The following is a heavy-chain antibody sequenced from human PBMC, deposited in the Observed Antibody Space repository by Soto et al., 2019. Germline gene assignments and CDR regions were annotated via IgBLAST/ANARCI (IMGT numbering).Heavy chain of an antibody. J-gene: IGHJ3*02. D-gene: IGHD6-19*01. Sequence: EVQLLASGGVLVQPGGSLRLSCAASGFTFSSYAMSWVRQAPGKGLEWVSAISGSGGSTYYADSVKGRFTISRDNSKNTLYLQMNSLRAEDTAEYYCAKRPGYSSGWYRGAFDIWGQGTMVTVSS. CDR1: GFTFSSYA. CDR2: ISGSGGST. V-gene: IGHV3-23*01. CDR3: AKRPGYSSGWYRGAFDI.